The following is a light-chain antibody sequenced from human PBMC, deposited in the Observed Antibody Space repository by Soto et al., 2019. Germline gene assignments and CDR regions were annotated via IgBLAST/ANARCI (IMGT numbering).Light chain of an antibody. V-gene: IGKV3-20*01. Sequence: EIVLTQSPGTLSLSPGERATLSCRASQSVSSSFLAWYQQKPGQAPRLLIYGASSRATGIPDRFSGSGSGTDFTLTISRLEPEDFAVYYWQHYGNSPLYTFGKGTKLEIK. CDR2: GAS. CDR1: QSVSSSF. J-gene: IGKJ2*01. CDR3: QHYGNSPLYT.